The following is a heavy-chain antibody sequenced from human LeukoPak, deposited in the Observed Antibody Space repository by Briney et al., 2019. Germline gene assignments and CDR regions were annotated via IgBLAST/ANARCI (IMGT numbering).Heavy chain of an antibody. CDR1: GYTFTGYY. CDR3: ARAVEILGELSY. V-gene: IGHV1-2*02. D-gene: IGHD3-10*01. J-gene: IGHJ4*02. CDR2: INPNSGGT. Sequence: APVKVSCKASGYTFTGYYMHWVRQAPGQGLEWMGWINPNSGGTNYAQKFQGRVTMTRDTSISTAYMELSRLRSDDTAVYYCARAVEILGELSYWGQGTLVTVSS.